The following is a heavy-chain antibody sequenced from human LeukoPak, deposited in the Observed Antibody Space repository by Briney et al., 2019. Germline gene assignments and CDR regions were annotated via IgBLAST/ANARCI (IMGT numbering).Heavy chain of an antibody. V-gene: IGHV5-51*01. J-gene: IGHJ4*02. CDR3: ARIPELRKEGFDY. CDR2: IFPGDSDI. CDR1: GYSFNFHW. Sequence: GGSLRISCKTSGYSFNFHWIGWVRQTPGKGLEWMGIIFPGDSDIRYSPSFQGQVTISVDKSFSTAYLQWSSLKASDTAMYYCARIPELRKEGFDYWGQGTLVTVSS. D-gene: IGHD1-14*01.